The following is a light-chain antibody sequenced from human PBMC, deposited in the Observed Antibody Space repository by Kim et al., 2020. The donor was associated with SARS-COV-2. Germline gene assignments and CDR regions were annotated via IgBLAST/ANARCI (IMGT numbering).Light chain of an antibody. Sequence: VSPGERATLSCRASQSVRSNLAWYQQKPGHAPRLLIYGAATSATGVPGKFSGSGSGTEFNLTISSLQSEEFAVYYCQQYYSWPPDTFGQGTKLEI. V-gene: IGKV3-15*01. CDR3: QQYYSWPPDT. CDR2: GAA. CDR1: QSVRSN. J-gene: IGKJ2*01.